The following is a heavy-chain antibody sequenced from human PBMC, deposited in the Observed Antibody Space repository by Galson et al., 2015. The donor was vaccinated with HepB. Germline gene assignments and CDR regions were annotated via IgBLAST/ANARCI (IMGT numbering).Heavy chain of an antibody. CDR2: INTNTGNP. CDR3: ARGVGATTKHFQH. J-gene: IGHJ1*01. CDR1: EYTFTGYY. Sequence: SVKVSCKASEYTFTGYYMHWVRQAPGQGLEWMGWINTNTGNPTYAQGFTGRFVFSLDTSVSTAYLQISSLKAEDTAVYYCARGVGATTKHFQHWGQGTLVTVSS. V-gene: IGHV7-4-1*02. D-gene: IGHD1-26*01.